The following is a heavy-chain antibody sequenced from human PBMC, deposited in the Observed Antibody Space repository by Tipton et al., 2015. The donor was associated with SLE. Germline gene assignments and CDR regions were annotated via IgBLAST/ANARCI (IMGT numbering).Heavy chain of an antibody. D-gene: IGHD3-10*01. CDR3: AREGAEKVRTSYYYYMDV. J-gene: IGHJ6*03. Sequence: LRLSCTVSGDSISSRSYHWGWIRQSPGKGLEWIGEISHSRTTNYNPSLKSRVSMSLDTSTNQFSRKLSSVTAADTAVYYCAREGAEKVRTSYYYYMDVWGEGTTVTISS. CDR2: ISHSRTT. CDR1: GDSISSRSYH. V-gene: IGHV4-39*07.